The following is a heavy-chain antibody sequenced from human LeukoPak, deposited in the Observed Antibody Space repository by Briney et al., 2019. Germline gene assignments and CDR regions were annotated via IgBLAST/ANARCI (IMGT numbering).Heavy chain of an antibody. D-gene: IGHD3-10*01. V-gene: IGHV1-18*04. Sequence: ASVKVSCKASGYTFTSYGISWVRQAPGQGLEWMGWISAYNGNTNYARKLQGRVTMTTDTSTSTAYMELRSLRSDDTAVYYCARESADGSGSYYYYGMDVWGKGTTVTVSS. CDR3: ARESADGSGSYYYYGMDV. CDR1: GYTFTSYG. CDR2: ISAYNGNT. J-gene: IGHJ6*04.